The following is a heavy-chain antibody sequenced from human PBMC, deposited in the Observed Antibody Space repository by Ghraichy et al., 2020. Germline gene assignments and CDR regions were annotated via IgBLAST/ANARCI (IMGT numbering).Heavy chain of an antibody. CDR3: ARAPHYGGNPFYFDS. Sequence: SETLSLTCTVSGGSISTYYRSWIRQPPGKGLEWIAYINYSGSTNYNPSLKSRVTISVDTSKNQFSLNLSSVTAADTAVYYCARAPHYGGNPFYFDSWGQGTLVTVSS. CDR1: GGSISTYY. V-gene: IGHV4-59*01. D-gene: IGHD4-23*01. CDR2: INYSGST. J-gene: IGHJ4*02.